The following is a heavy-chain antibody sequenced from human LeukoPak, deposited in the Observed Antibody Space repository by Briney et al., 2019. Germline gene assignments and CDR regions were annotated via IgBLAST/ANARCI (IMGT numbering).Heavy chain of an antibody. CDR1: GFTFSDYY. J-gene: IGHJ1*01. Sequence: PGGSLRLSCAASGFTFSDYYMSWIRQAPGKGLEWVSYISSSGSTIYYADSVKGRFTISRDNAKNSLYLQMNSLRAEDTAVYYCASRQSRLNWVKGPPFQHWGQGTLVTVSS. V-gene: IGHV3-11*01. D-gene: IGHD2-21*01. CDR2: ISSSGSTI. CDR3: ASRQSRLNWVKGPPFQH.